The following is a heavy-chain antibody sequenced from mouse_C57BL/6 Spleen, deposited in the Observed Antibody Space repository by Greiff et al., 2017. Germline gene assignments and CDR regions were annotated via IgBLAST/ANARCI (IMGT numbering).Heavy chain of an antibody. D-gene: IGHD1-2*01. CDR1: GYTFTDYN. CDR3: ARGGFYYGSKGYFDV. V-gene: IGHV1-18*01. J-gene: IGHJ1*03. CDR2: INPNNGGT. Sequence: LVEPGASVKIPCKASGYTFTDYNMDWVKQSHGKSLEWIGDINPNNGGTIYNQKFKGKATLTVDKSSSTAYMELRSLTSEDTAVYYCARGGFYYGSKGYFDVWGTGTTVTVSS.